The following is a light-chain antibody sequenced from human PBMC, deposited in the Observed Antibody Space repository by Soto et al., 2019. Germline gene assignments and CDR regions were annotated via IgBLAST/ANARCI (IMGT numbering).Light chain of an antibody. CDR1: QSISSY. Sequence: DIQMTQSPSSLSASVGERVTITCRASQSISSYLNWYQQKPGKAPKLLIYAASSLQSGVPSRFSGSGSGTDFTLTISSLQPEDFATYYCQQSYSTARTFGQGTKVDIK. J-gene: IGKJ1*01. CDR3: QQSYSTART. CDR2: AAS. V-gene: IGKV1-39*01.